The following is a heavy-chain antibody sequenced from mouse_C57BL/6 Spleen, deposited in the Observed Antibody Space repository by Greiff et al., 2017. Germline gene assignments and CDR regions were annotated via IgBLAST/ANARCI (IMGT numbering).Heavy chain of an antibody. Sequence: QVQLQQPGAELVKPGASVKMSCKASGYTFTSYWITWVKQRPGQGLEWIGDIYPGSGSTNYNEKFKSKATLTVDTSSSTAYMQLSSLTSEDSAVYYCARFYDYDEGWYFDVWGTGTTVTVSS. CDR1: GYTFTSYW. J-gene: IGHJ1*03. V-gene: IGHV1-55*01. CDR2: IYPGSGST. CDR3: ARFYDYDEGWYFDV. D-gene: IGHD2-4*01.